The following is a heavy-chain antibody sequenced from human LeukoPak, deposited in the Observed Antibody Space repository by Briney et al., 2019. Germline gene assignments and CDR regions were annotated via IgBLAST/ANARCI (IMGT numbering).Heavy chain of an antibody. CDR1: GCTFSSYG. CDR3: ARVFRGLGYVWWCYRTYYFDY. V-gene: IGHV3-23*01. CDR2: ISGSGGST. D-gene: IGHD3-16*02. Sequence: GGSLRLSCAACGCTFSSYGRSGVGQAPGKGVEGVSAISGSGGSTYYADSVKGGLTISRDKDKKTLYLQMNRQRDEDTAVYYCARVFRGLGYVWWCYRTYYFDYWGQGTLVTVSS. J-gene: IGHJ4*02.